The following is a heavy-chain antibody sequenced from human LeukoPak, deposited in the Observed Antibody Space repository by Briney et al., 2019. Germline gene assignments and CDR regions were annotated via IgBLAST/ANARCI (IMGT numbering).Heavy chain of an antibody. Sequence: GGSLRLSCAASGFTFSSYAMNWVRQAPGKGLEWVSAVTGSGGSSFYADSVKGRFTISRDKSKNTLYLQMNSLRAEDTAVYYCAKDLGYSNNWARRFDYWGQGTLVTVSS. CDR2: VTGSGGSS. V-gene: IGHV3-23*01. J-gene: IGHJ4*02. CDR1: GFTFSSYA. CDR3: AKDLGYSNNWARRFDY. D-gene: IGHD6-13*01.